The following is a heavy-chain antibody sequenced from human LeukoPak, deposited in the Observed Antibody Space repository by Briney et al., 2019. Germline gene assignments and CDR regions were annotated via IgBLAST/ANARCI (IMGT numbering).Heavy chain of an antibody. J-gene: IGHJ4*02. Sequence: SETLSLTCTVSGGSISSGGYYWSWIRQHPGQGLECIGYIYYSGSTYYHPSLKSRVTISVDTSKNQFSLKLSSVTAADTAVYYCARDTAAATVDYWGQGTLVTVSS. CDR3: ARDTAAATVDY. V-gene: IGHV4-31*03. D-gene: IGHD6-13*01. CDR2: IYYSGST. CDR1: GGSISSGGYY.